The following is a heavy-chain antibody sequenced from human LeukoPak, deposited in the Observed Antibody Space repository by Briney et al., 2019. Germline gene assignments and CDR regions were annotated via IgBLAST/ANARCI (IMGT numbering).Heavy chain of an antibody. J-gene: IGHJ4*02. D-gene: IGHD6-6*01. V-gene: IGHV3-30*18. CDR1: GFTFSTYW. Sequence: GGSLRLSCTASGFTFSTYWMSWVRQAPGKGLEWVAVISYDGSNKYYADSVKGRFTISRDNSKNTLYLQMNSLRAEDTAVYYCAKDPFEYSSSSDYWGQGTLVTVSS. CDR3: AKDPFEYSSSSDY. CDR2: ISYDGSNK.